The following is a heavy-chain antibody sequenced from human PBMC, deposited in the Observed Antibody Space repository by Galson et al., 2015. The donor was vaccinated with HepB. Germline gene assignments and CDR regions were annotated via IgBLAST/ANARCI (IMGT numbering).Heavy chain of an antibody. CDR3: AREQASPGGIRYYDY. J-gene: IGHJ4*02. CDR2: IDTAANT. Sequence: SLRLSCAASGFSFRNYDMHWVRPASGKGLEWVSPIDTAANTYSPDSVKGRFTISRENAKKSFSLQMNRLRAGDTAVYYCAREQASPGGIRYYDYWGQGTLVTVSS. V-gene: IGHV3-13*01. D-gene: IGHD6-13*01. CDR1: GFSFRNYD.